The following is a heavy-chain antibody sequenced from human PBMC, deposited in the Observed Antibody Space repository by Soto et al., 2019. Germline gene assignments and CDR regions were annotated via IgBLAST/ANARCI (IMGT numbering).Heavy chain of an antibody. CDR3: ASRGVVVAATRGFTL. D-gene: IGHD2-15*01. CDR2: ISSSSSYI. J-gene: IGHJ3*01. V-gene: IGHV3-21*01. Sequence: GGSLRLSCAASGFTFTSYSYSMNWVRQAPGKGLEWVSSISSSSSYIYYADSVKGRFTISRDNAKNSLYLQMNSLRAEDTAVYYCASRGVVVAATRGFTLWGHGTIVTVS. CDR1: GFTFTSYSYS.